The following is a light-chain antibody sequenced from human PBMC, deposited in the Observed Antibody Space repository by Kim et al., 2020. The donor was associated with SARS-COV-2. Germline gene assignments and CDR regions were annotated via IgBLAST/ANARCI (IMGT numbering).Light chain of an antibody. V-gene: IGKV3-20*01. Sequence: LSPGERATLPCRTSQSVYSNALAWYQQKPGQTPRLLICGASIRATGIPDRFTGRVSGTDFTLTINRLEPEDFAVYFCQQYGSAPDAFGQGTTLGI. CDR2: GAS. CDR3: QQYGSAPDA. CDR1: QSVYSNA. J-gene: IGKJ2*01.